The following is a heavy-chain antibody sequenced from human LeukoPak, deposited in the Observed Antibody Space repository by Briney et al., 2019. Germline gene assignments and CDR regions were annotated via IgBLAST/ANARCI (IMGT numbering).Heavy chain of an antibody. CDR2: IYTSGST. Sequence: SETLSLTCTVSGGSISSYYWSWIRQPAGKGLEWIGRIYTSGSTNYHPSLKSRVTMSVDTSKNQFSLKLSSVSAADTAVYYCARGADYVWGSYRYFDYWGQGTLVTVSS. CDR1: GGSISSYY. CDR3: ARGADYVWGSYRYFDY. V-gene: IGHV4-4*07. D-gene: IGHD3-16*02. J-gene: IGHJ4*02.